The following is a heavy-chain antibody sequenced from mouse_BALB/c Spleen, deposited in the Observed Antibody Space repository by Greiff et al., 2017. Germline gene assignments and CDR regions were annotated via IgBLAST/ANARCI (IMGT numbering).Heavy chain of an antibody. CDR3: ARVGYGTWFAY. D-gene: IGHD2-10*02. Sequence: QVQLQQSGAELAKPGASVKMSCKASGYTFTSYWMHWVKQRPGQGLEWIGYINPSTGYTEYNQKFKDKATLTADKSSSTAYMQLSSLTSEDSAVYYCARVGYGTWFAYWGQGTLVTVSA. V-gene: IGHV1-7*01. J-gene: IGHJ3*01. CDR1: GYTFTSYW. CDR2: INPSTGYT.